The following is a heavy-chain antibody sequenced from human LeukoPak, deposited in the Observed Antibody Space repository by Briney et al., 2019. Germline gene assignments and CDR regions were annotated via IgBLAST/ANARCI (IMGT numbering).Heavy chain of an antibody. CDR2: ISSSSSYI. D-gene: IGHD2-21*01. V-gene: IGHV3-21*01. CDR1: GFTFSSYE. CDR3: ARVSGGDGFQH. J-gene: IGHJ1*01. Sequence: PGGSLRLSCAASGFTFSSYEMNWVRQAPGKGLEWVSSISSSSSYIYYADSVKGRFTISRDNAKNSLYLQMNSLRAEDTAVYYCARVSGGDGFQHWGQGTLVTVSS.